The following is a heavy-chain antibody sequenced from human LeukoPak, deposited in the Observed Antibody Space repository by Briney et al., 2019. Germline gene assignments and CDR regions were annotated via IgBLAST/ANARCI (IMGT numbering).Heavy chain of an antibody. J-gene: IGHJ4*02. CDR2: LSGSGAST. CDR3: AKGSDRSGSYYLDY. Sequence: RGSLRLSCAASAFTFGNYAMNWVRQAPGKGLEWVSGLSGSGASTYYADSVKGRFTISRDNSKNTLYLQMNRLRAGDTAVYYCAKGSDRSGSYYLDYEGQGTAVTVSS. D-gene: IGHD3-10*01. CDR1: AFTFGNYA. V-gene: IGHV3-23*01.